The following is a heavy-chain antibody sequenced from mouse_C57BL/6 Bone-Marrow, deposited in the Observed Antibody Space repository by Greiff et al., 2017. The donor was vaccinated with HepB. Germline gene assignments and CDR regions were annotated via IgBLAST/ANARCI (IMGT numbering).Heavy chain of an antibody. J-gene: IGHJ3*01. CDR3: ARAFYYDYDGAWFAY. CDR2: ILPGSGST. Sequence: QVQLKQSGAELMKPGASVKLSCKATGYTFTGYWIEWVKQRPGHGLEWIGEILPGSGSTNYNEKFKGKATFTADTSSNPAYMQLSSLTTEDSAIYYCARAFYYDYDGAWFAYWGQGTLVTVSA. V-gene: IGHV1-9*01. CDR1: GYTFTGYW. D-gene: IGHD2-4*01.